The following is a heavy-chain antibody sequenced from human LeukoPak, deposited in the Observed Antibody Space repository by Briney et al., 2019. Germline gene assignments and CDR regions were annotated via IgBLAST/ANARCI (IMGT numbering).Heavy chain of an antibody. CDR3: ARGARYCSSTSCLCWFDP. J-gene: IGHJ5*02. CDR2: ISYDGSNK. D-gene: IGHD2-2*01. V-gene: IGHV3-30-3*01. Sequence: PGGSLRLSCAASGFTFSSYAMHWVRQAPGKGLEWVAVISYDGSNKYYADSVKGRFTISRDNSKNTLYLQMNSLRAEDTAVYYCARGARYCSSTSCLCWFDPWGQGTLVTVSS. CDR1: GFTFSSYA.